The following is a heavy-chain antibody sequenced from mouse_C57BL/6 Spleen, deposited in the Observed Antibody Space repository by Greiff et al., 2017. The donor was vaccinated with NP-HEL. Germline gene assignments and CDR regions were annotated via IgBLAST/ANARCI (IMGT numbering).Heavy chain of an antibody. V-gene: IGHV1-26*01. CDR3: TQKGAMDY. CDR2: INPNNGGT. CDR1: GYTFTDYY. Sequence: VQLQQSGPELVKPGASVKISCTASGYTFTDYYMNWVKQSHGKSLEWIGDINPNNGGTSYKQKFKGKATLTVDKSSSTDDMELRRLTSEDSAVXYCTQKGAMDYWGQGTSVTVSS. J-gene: IGHJ4*01.